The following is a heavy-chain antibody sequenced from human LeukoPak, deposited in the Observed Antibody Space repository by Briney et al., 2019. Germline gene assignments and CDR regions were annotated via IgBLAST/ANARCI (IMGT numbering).Heavy chain of an antibody. V-gene: IGHV4-39*07. Sequence: PSETLSLTCTVSGGSISSSSYYWGWIRQPPGKGLEWIGSIYYSGSTNYNPSPKSRVTISVDTSKNQFSLKLSSVTAADTAVYYCARGSDSSGYYYRLDAFDIWGQGTMVTVSS. CDR1: GGSISSSSYY. D-gene: IGHD3-22*01. J-gene: IGHJ3*02. CDR3: ARGSDSSGYYYRLDAFDI. CDR2: IYYSGST.